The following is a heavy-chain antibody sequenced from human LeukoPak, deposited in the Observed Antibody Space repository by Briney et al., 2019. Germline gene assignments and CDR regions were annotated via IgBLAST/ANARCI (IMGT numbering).Heavy chain of an antibody. CDR1: GGSISSGSYY. Sequence: PSQTLSLTCTVSGGSISSGSYYWSWIRQPAGKGLEWIGRIYTSGSTNYNPSLKSRVTISVDTSKNQFSLKLSSVTAADTAVYYCARGAPDYYGSGSYYRIYYYYMDVWGKGTTVTISS. CDR2: IYTSGST. V-gene: IGHV4-61*02. D-gene: IGHD3-10*01. CDR3: ARGAPDYYGSGSYYRIYYYYMDV. J-gene: IGHJ6*03.